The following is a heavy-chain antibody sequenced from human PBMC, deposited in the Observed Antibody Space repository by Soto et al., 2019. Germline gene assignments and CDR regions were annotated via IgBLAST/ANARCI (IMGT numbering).Heavy chain of an antibody. Sequence: GGSLRLSCEASGFTFSGYGMSWVCQAPGKGLGWVADIKHDGSVQYYVDSVKGRFTISRDNAKKLLFLQMNGLRAEDTALYYCARATYSNAWYRFDLWGQGTLVTVSS. CDR1: GFTFSGYG. CDR2: IKHDGSVQ. V-gene: IGHV3-7*03. D-gene: IGHD4-4*01. J-gene: IGHJ4*02. CDR3: ARATYSNAWYRFDL.